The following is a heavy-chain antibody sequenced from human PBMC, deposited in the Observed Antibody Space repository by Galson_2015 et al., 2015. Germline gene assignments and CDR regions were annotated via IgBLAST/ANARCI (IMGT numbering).Heavy chain of an antibody. CDR2: IKQDGSEK. J-gene: IGHJ5*02. V-gene: IGHV3-7*01. CDR3: ARDLPYGSGSYYWFDP. Sequence: SLRLSCAASGFTFSSYWMSWVRQAPGKGLEWVANIKQDGSEKYYVDSVKGRFTISRDNAKNSLYLQMNSLRAEDTAVYYCARDLPYGSGSYYWFDPWGQGTLVTVSS. D-gene: IGHD3-10*01. CDR1: GFTFSSYW.